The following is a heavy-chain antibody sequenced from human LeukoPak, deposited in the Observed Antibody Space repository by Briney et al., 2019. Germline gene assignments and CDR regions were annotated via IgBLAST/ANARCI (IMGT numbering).Heavy chain of an antibody. D-gene: IGHD6-19*01. Sequence: GGSLRLSCAASGFTFNNYAMSWVRQAPGKGLEWVSAISGSGGSTYYADSVKGRFTISKDNSKNTLFLQMNSLRPEDTAVYYCAKDARRTFGLSSGLYRGSYYFDYWGQGTLVTVSS. CDR1: GFTFNNYA. CDR2: ISGSGGST. CDR3: AKDARRTFGLSSGLYRGSYYFDY. J-gene: IGHJ4*02. V-gene: IGHV3-23*01.